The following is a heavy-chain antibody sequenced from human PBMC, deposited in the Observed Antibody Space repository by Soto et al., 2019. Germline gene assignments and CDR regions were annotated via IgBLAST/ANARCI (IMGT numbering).Heavy chain of an antibody. CDR1: EVTCSTYW. CDR3: ARATGSNNPFDS. V-gene: IGHV3-74*01. D-gene: IGHD2-15*01. Sequence: AGRSLRVSCGAAEVTCSTYWMHWVRQGPGRGLVWVSRISSDGSSTTYADSVKGRFTTSRDNARNTLYLQMDSLRAEDTAIYYCARATGSNNPFDSWGQGTLVTVSS. J-gene: IGHJ4*02. CDR2: ISSDGSST.